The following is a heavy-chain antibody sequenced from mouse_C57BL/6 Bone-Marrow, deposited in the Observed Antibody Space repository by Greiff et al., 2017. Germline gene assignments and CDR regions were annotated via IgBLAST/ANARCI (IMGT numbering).Heavy chain of an antibody. CDR3: AKQDYDY. J-gene: IGHJ2*01. V-gene: IGHV1-4*01. CDR2: INPSSGYT. Sequence: VQLQQSGAELARPGASVKMSCKASGYTFTSYTMHWVKQRPGQGLEWIGYINPSSGYTKYNQKFKDKATLTADKSSSTAYMQLSNLTAEDYAVYYCAKQDYDYWGQGTTLTGSS. D-gene: IGHD2-4*01. CDR1: GYTFTSYT.